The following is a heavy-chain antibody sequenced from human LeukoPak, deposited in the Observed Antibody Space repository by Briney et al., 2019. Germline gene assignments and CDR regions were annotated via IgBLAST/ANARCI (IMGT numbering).Heavy chain of an antibody. CDR2: INPRDGRI. V-gene: IGHV1-46*01. Sequence: ASVKVSRMPSLYIFPRYYMYWVRQAPGQGLEWMGIINPRDGRIRYEHKLQGRVTITRDPSTSTVYMELSRLRSEDTAVYYCARGRNYYDSSGYYYEGDAFDIWGQGTMVTVSS. J-gene: IGHJ3*02. CDR3: ARGRNYYDSSGYYYEGDAFDI. D-gene: IGHD3-22*01. CDR1: LYIFPRYY.